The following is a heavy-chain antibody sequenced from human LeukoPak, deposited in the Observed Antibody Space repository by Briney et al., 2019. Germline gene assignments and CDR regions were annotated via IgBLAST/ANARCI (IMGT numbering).Heavy chain of an antibody. V-gene: IGHV4-59*01. D-gene: IGHD3-16*01. CDR1: GGSITNYY. J-gene: IGHJ6*03. CDR3: ARAESLAGDYMDV. CDR2: IYYSGST. Sequence: SETLSLTCTVSGGSITNYYWTWIRQPPGKGLEWIGYIYYSGSTNYSPSLKSRVTISVDSSNNQFSLKLSSVTTADTAVYYCARAESLAGDYMDVWGKGTTVTISS.